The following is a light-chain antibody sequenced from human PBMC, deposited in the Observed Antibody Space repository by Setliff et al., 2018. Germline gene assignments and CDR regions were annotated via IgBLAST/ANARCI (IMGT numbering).Light chain of an antibody. CDR1: SSNIGSNF. J-gene: IGLJ2*01. Sequence: QSALTQPYAVSGTPGQRVTISCSGSSSNIGSNFVYWYRQLPGTAPKLLIYMTDQRPSGVPDRFSGSKSGTSASLAISGLRSEDGGDYFCAAWDDSLSVMLFGGGTKVNVL. CDR3: AAWDDSLSVML. V-gene: IGLV1-47*01. CDR2: MTD.